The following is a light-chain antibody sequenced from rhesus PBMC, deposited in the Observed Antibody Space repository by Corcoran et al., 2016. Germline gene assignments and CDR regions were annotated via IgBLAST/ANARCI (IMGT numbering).Light chain of an antibody. J-gene: IGKJ2*01. CDR2: DAS. CDR1: QDINSY. CDR3: QQRNSYPYS. Sequence: DIQLTQSPSSLSASVGDRVTITCRASQDINSYLAWYQQKSGTAPKLLIYDASNLQSGVPSRFSGSGSRTDFTLTISSLQPEDFAVYYCQQRNSYPYSFGQGTKVEIK. V-gene: IGKV1-38*01.